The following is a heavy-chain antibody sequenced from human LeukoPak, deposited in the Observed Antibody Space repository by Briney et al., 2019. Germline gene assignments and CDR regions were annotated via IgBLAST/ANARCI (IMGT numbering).Heavy chain of an antibody. J-gene: IGHJ4*02. V-gene: IGHV1-46*03. CDR1: GYTFTSYY. CDR3: ARDIVSEVAGNTPEYYFDY. Sequence: ASVKVSCKASGYTFTSYYMHWVRQAPGQGLEWMGIINPSGGSTSYAQKFQGRVTMTRDTSTSTVYMELSSLRSEDTAVYYCARDIVSEVAGNTPEYYFDYWGQGTLVTVSS. CDR2: INPSGGST. D-gene: IGHD6-19*01.